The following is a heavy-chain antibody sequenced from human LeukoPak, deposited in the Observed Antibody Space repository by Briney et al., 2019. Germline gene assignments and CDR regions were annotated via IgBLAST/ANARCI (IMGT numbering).Heavy chain of an antibody. J-gene: IGHJ2*01. Sequence: GGSLRLSCAASGFTFSDAWMTWVRQAPGKGLEWVAVISYDGSNKYYADSVKGRFTISRDNSKNTLYLQMNSLRAEDTAVYYCAKMNYGGDSVDWYFDLWGRGTLVTVSS. CDR3: AKMNYGGDSVDWYFDL. D-gene: IGHD4-23*01. CDR1: GFTFSDAW. V-gene: IGHV3-30*18. CDR2: ISYDGSNK.